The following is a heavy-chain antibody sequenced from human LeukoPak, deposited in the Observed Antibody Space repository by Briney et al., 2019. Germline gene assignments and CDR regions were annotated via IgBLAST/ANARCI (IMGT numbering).Heavy chain of an antibody. J-gene: IGHJ4*02. V-gene: IGHV6-1*01. CDR1: GDSVSSNSAA. D-gene: IGHD6-19*01. CDR3: ARLHSGFRDFDC. CDR2: TYYRSKWYN. Sequence: SQTLSLTCAISGDSVSSNSAAWNWIRQSPSRGLEWMGRTYYRSKWYNGYAASVKSRITINPDTSKNQFSLHLNSVTPEDTAVYYCARLHSGFRDFDCWGQGTLVTVSS.